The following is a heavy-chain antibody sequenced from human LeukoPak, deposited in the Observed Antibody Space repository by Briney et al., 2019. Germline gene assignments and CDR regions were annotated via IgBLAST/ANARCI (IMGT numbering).Heavy chain of an antibody. CDR1: GFSLGTSGMC. CDR3: ARTLYYGSGSYYNQFGAFDI. J-gene: IGHJ3*02. CDR2: IDWDDDK. D-gene: IGHD3-10*01. Sequence: SGPTLVNPTQTLTLSCTFSGFSLGTSGMCVSWIRQPPGKALEWLALIDWDDDKYYSTSLKTRLTISKDTSKNQVVLIMTNMDPVDTATYYCARTLYYGSGSYYNQFGAFDIWGQGTMVTVSS. V-gene: IGHV2-70*01.